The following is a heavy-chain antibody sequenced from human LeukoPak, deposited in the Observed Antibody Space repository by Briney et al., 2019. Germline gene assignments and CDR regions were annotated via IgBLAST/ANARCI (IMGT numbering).Heavy chain of an antibody. CDR1: GYTFTSYG. CDR2: ISAYNGNT. J-gene: IGHJ6*03. V-gene: IGHV1-18*01. D-gene: IGHD5-18*01. CDR3: ASSGYSWNYYYMDV. Sequence: EASVKVSCKASGYTFTSYGISWVRQAPGQGLEWMGWISAYNGNTNYAQKLQGRVTTTTDTSTSTAYMELSSLRSEDTAVYYCASSGYSWNYYYMDVWGKGTTVTISS.